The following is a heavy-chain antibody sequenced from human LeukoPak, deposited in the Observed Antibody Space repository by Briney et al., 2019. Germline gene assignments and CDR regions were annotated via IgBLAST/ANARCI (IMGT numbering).Heavy chain of an antibody. CDR3: ARGKLLSSSSWYYWFDP. J-gene: IGHJ5*02. CDR2: IYYSGST. D-gene: IGHD6-13*01. V-gene: IGHV4-31*03. CDR1: GGSISSGGYY. Sequence: SQTLSLTCTVSGGSISSGGYYWSWIRQHPGKGLEWIGYIYYSGSTYYNPSLKSRVTISVDTSKNQFSLKLSSVTAADTAVYYCARGKLLSSSSWYYWFDPWGQGTLVTVSS.